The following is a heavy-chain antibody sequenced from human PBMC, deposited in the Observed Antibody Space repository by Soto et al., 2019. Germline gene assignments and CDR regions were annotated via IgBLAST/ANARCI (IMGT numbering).Heavy chain of an antibody. CDR3: ARSVSGSYPIFDY. D-gene: IGHD1-26*01. CDR2: IYYTGST. V-gene: IGHV4-59*08. Sequence: SETLSLTCTVSGASISSYYWSWIRQPPGKGLEWIGYIYYTGSTSSNPSLKSRVTISIDTSKNQFSLKLSSVTAADTAVYYCARSVSGSYPIFDYWGQGALVTVSS. J-gene: IGHJ4*02. CDR1: GASISSYY.